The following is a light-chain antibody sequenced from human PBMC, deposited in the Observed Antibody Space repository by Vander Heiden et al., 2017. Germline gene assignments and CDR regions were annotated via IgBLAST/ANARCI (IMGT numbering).Light chain of an antibody. V-gene: IGKV3-20*01. J-gene: IGKJ2*01. CDR3: QQYSSSPLT. Sequence: EIVLRQSPGTLSLSLGERATLSCRASQSISSSYLAWYQQKPGQAPRLLIHGTSSRATGIPDRFSGSGSGTDFTLTITRLEPEDFAVYYCQQYSSSPLTFGQGTKLEIK. CDR2: GTS. CDR1: QSISSSY.